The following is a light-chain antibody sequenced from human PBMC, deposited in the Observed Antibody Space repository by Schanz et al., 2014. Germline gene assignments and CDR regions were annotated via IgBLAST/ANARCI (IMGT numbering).Light chain of an antibody. Sequence: EIVMTQSPATLSVSPGERATLSCRASQSVSSSYLAWYQQKPGQAPRLLIYGASSRANGIPDRLSGSGSGTDFTLTISRLEPEDFAVYYCQQYGGLPITFGQGTRLEIK. CDR3: QQYGGLPIT. CDR1: QSVSSSY. V-gene: IGKV3-20*01. CDR2: GAS. J-gene: IGKJ5*01.